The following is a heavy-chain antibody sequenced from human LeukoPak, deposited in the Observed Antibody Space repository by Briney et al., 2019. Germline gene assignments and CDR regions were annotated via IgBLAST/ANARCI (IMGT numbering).Heavy chain of an antibody. J-gene: IGHJ4*02. D-gene: IGHD6-6*01. CDR1: GFTFSSYS. V-gene: IGHV3-21*04. CDR3: AKDLRYSSSPGVDY. Sequence: GGSLRLSCAASGFTFSSYSMNWVRQAPGKGLEWVSSISSSSSYIYYADSVKGRFTISRDNAKNSLYLQMNSLRAEDTAVYYCAKDLRYSSSPGVDYWGQGTLVTVSS. CDR2: ISSSSSYI.